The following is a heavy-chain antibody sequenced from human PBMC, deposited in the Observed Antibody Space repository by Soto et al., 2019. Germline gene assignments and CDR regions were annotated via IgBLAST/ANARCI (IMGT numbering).Heavy chain of an antibody. CDR3: ARVSATGTRWFVP. CDR2: IYHNGRT. CDR1: GASMNSGAYY. D-gene: IGHD6-13*01. J-gene: IGHJ5*02. V-gene: IGHV4-31*03. Sequence: QVQLQESGPGLVKPSQTLSLTCTVSGASMNSGAYYWSWVRQPPGKGLEWIGYIYHNGRTYNNPSLMSRVTMSLDTSKNQFSLKLNSVSAADTAVYYCARVSATGTRWFVPWGQGTLVTVSS.